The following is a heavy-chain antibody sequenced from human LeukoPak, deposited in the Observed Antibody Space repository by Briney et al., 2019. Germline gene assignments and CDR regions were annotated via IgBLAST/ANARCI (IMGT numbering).Heavy chain of an antibody. D-gene: IGHD3-22*01. Sequence: GGSLRLSCAASGFTFSSYGMHWVRQAPGKGLEWVAFIRYDGSNKYYADSVKGRFTISRDNSKNTLYLQMNSLRAEDTAVYYCAKAYYDSSGYPRDAFDIWGQGTMVTVSS. CDR3: AKAYYDSSGYPRDAFDI. CDR1: GFTFSSYG. J-gene: IGHJ3*02. CDR2: IRYDGSNK. V-gene: IGHV3-30*02.